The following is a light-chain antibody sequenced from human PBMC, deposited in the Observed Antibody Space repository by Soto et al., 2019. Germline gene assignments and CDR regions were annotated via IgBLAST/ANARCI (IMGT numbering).Light chain of an antibody. CDR2: DVS. Sequence: QSVLTQPASVSGSPGQSITISCTGTSSGVGDYNYVSWYQQHPGKAPKLMIYDVSNRPSGVSNRFSGSKSGNTASLTISGLQAEDEADYYCSSYTTSSTWVFGGGTKVTVL. J-gene: IGLJ3*02. V-gene: IGLV2-14*01. CDR1: SSGVGDYNY. CDR3: SSYTTSSTWV.